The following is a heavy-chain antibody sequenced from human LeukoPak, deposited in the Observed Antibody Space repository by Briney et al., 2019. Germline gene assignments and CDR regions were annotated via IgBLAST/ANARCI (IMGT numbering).Heavy chain of an antibody. CDR1: GYTFTSYD. CDR2: INPNSGGT. V-gene: IGHV1-2*02. Sequence: ASVKVSCKASGYTFTSYDINWVRQATGQGLEWMGWINPNSGGTNYAQKFQGRVTMTRDTSISTAYMELSRLRSDDTAVYYCARKYCSGGSCYSDFAYYFDYWGQGTLVTVSS. J-gene: IGHJ4*02. CDR3: ARKYCSGGSCYSDFAYYFDY. D-gene: IGHD2-15*01.